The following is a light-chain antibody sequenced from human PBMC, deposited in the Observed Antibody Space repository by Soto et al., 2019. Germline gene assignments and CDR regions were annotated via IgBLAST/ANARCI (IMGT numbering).Light chain of an antibody. CDR1: QSVTSSF. V-gene: IGKV3-20*01. CDR2: GAS. CDR3: HQYDISPWT. Sequence: EIVLTQSPGTLCLSPGERATLSCRASQSVTSSFLAWYQQKPNQAPRLLIYGASSRATGIPDRFSGSGSGSDFTLTISRLEPEDFAIYYCHQYDISPWTFGQGTKVDI. J-gene: IGKJ1*01.